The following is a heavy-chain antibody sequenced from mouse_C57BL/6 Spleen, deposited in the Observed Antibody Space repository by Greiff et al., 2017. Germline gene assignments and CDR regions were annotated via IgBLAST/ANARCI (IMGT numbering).Heavy chain of an antibody. Sequence: VQLQQSGAELVRPGASVKLSCTASGFNIKDDYMHWVKQRPEQGLEWIGWIDPENGDTEYASKFQGKATITADTSSNTAYLQLSSLTSEDTAVYYCTGGPLYYFDYWGQGTTLTVSS. V-gene: IGHV14-4*01. CDR3: TGGPLYYFDY. CDR1: GFNIKDDY. CDR2: IDPENGDT. J-gene: IGHJ2*01. D-gene: IGHD1-1*02.